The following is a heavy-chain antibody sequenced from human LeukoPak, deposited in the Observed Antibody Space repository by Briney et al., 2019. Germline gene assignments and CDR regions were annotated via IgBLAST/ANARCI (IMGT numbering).Heavy chain of an antibody. V-gene: IGHV3-20*04. CDR2: INWNGGNT. Sequence: GSLRLSCAASGFTFDDYGMSWVRQAPGKGLEWVSGINWNGGNTGYADSVKGRFTISRDNAKNSLYLQMNSLRAEDTALYYCARDLRDSSVGYYFDYWGQGTLVTVSS. CDR3: ARDLRDSSVGYYFDY. J-gene: IGHJ4*02. D-gene: IGHD6-19*01. CDR1: GFTFDDYG.